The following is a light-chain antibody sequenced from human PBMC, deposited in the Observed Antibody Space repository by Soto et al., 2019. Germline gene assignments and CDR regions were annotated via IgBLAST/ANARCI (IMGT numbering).Light chain of an antibody. CDR2: KLS. J-gene: IGKJ2*01. Sequence: DVVMTQSPLSLPVTLGQPASISCRSSQSLVNSDGDTYLHWFQQRPGQSPRRLIYKLSNRDXXVXDXXSGSGSGTNFTLKITRVEAEDVGVYYCMQATHWPRTFGQGTKLEIK. CDR1: QSLVNSDGDTY. V-gene: IGKV2-30*01. CDR3: MQATHWPRT.